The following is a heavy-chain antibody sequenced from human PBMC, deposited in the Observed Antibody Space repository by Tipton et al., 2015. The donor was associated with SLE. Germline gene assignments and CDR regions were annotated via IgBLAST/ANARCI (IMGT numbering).Heavy chain of an antibody. J-gene: IGHJ5*02. D-gene: IGHD2-21*01. V-gene: IGHV4-59*01. CDR2: MYDSGST. Sequence: TLSLTCTVSGGSISNYYWSWIRQPPGKGLEWIGYMYDSGSTTYNTSLKSRVTISVDASKNQFSLKLSSVTAADTAVYYCARGAVLIQDNSWFDPWGQGTLVTVSS. CDR1: GGSISNYY. CDR3: ARGAVLIQDNSWFDP.